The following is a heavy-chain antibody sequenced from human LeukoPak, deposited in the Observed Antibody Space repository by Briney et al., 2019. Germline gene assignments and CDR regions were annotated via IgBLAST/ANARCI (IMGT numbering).Heavy chain of an antibody. D-gene: IGHD2-21*02. CDR2: VDPEDGET. CDR3: ALSPKELADCGGDCYSAFDY. V-gene: IGHV1-69-2*01. J-gene: IGHJ4*02. Sequence: ASVKVSCKVSGYTFTDYYMHWVQQAPGKGLEWMGLVDPEDGETIYAEKFQGRVTITADTSTDTAYMELSSLRSEDTAVYYCALSPKELADCGGDCYSAFDYWGQGTLVTVSS. CDR1: GYTFTDYY.